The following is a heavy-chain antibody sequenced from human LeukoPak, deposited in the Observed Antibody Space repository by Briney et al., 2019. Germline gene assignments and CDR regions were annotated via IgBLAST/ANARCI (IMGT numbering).Heavy chain of an antibody. V-gene: IGHV4-59*01. CDR3: ARAVYSSGPGYWFDP. Sequence: SETLSLTCTVSGGSISSYYWSWIRQPPGKGLEWIGYIYYSGSTNYNPSLKSRVTISVDTPKNQFSLKLSSVTAADTAVYYCARAVYSSGPGYWFDPWGQGTLVTVSS. D-gene: IGHD6-19*01. CDR1: GGSISSYY. CDR2: IYYSGST. J-gene: IGHJ5*02.